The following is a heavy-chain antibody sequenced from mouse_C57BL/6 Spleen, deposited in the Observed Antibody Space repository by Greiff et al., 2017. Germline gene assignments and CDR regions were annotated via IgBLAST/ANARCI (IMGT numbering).Heavy chain of an antibody. V-gene: IGHV1-63*01. CDR1: GYTFTNYW. CDR2: IYPGGGYT. D-gene: IGHD1-1*01. J-gene: IGHJ1*03. CDR3: AIYYGSSYPYFDV. Sequence: QVQLQQSGAELVRPGTSVKMSCKASGYTFTNYWIGWAKQRPGHGLEWIGDIYPGGGYTNYNEKFKGKATLTADKSSSTAYMQFSSLTYEDSAIYYCAIYYGSSYPYFDVWGTGTTVTVSS.